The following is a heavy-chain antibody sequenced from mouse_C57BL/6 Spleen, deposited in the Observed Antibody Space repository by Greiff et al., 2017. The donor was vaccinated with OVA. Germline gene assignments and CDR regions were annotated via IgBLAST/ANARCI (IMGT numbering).Heavy chain of an antibody. CDR3: ARPEGNYGGYFDV. Sequence: EVMLVESGGGLVKPGGSLKLSCAASGFTFSDYGMHWVRQAPEKGLEWVAYISSGSSTIYYADTVKGRFTISRDNAKNTLFLQMTSLRSEDTAMYYCARPEGNYGGYFDVWGTGTTVTVSS. V-gene: IGHV5-17*01. CDR2: ISSGSSTI. CDR1: GFTFSDYG. D-gene: IGHD2-1*01. J-gene: IGHJ1*03.